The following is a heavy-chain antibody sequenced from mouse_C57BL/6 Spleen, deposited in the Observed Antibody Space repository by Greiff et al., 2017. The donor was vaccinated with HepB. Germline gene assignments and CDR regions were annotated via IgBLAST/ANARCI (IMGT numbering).Heavy chain of an antibody. CDR2: IDPSDSYT. CDR1: GYTFTSYW. CDR3: ARNAPYYYGSSCDAMDY. Sequence: QVQLQQPGAELVMPGASVKLSCKASGYTFTSYWMHWVKQRPGQGLEWIGEIDPSDSYTNYNQKFKGKSTLTVDKSSSTAYMQLSSLTSEDSAVYYCARNAPYYYGSSCDAMDYWGQGTTLTVSS. J-gene: IGHJ2*01. V-gene: IGHV1-69*01. D-gene: IGHD1-1*01.